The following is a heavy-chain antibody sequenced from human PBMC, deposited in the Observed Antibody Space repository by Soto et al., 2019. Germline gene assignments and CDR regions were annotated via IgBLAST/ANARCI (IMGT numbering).Heavy chain of an antibody. D-gene: IGHD3-16*01. CDR2: IYYSEST. J-gene: IGHJ4*02. V-gene: IGHV4-59*01. CDR3: ASNYGDY. Sequence: QVQLQESGPGLMKPSETLSLTCTVSGDSIRNYYWSWIRQPPGKGLEWIGYIYYSESTKYNPSLKSRVTISVDTSKNQYSLNLNSVTAADTAVYYCASNYGDYWGQGILVTVSS. CDR1: GDSIRNYY.